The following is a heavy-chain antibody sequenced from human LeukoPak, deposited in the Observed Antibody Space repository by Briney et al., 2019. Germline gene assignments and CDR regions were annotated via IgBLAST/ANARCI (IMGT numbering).Heavy chain of an antibody. J-gene: IGHJ5*02. V-gene: IGHV4-59*01. CDR2: IYYSGST. Sequence: PSETLSLTCTVSGGSISSYYWSWIRQPPGKGLEWIGYIYYSGSTNYNPSLKSRVTISVDTSKNQFSLKLSSVTAADTAVYYCARGRGDSSSSDNWFDPWGQGTLVTVSS. D-gene: IGHD6-13*01. CDR1: GGSISSYY. CDR3: ARGRGDSSSSDNWFDP.